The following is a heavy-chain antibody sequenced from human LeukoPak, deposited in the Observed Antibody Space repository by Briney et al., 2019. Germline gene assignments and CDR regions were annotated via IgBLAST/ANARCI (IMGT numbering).Heavy chain of an antibody. Sequence: GGSLRLSCAASGFTVSSNYMSWVRQAPGKGLEWVSSISSSSSYIYYADSVKGRFTISRDNAKNSLYLQMNSLRAEDTAVYYCARESPPSNWGQGTLVTVSS. CDR1: GFTVSSNY. J-gene: IGHJ4*02. CDR3: ARESPPSN. CDR2: ISSSSSYI. V-gene: IGHV3-21*01.